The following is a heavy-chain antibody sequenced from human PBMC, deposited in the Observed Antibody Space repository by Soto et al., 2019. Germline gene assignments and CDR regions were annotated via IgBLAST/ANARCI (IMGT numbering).Heavy chain of an antibody. Sequence: GFLRLPLSASWIPFNRYAMSWVRQGPGKGLEGVSAISGSGGSTYYADSVKGRFTISRDNSKNTLYLQMNSLRAEDTAVYYCAKGPRITIFGVVIPFAYYFDYWGQGTLVTVSS. V-gene: IGHV3-23*01. J-gene: IGHJ4*02. CDR2: ISGSGGST. CDR1: WIPFNRYA. D-gene: IGHD3-3*01. CDR3: AKGPRITIFGVVIPFAYYFDY.